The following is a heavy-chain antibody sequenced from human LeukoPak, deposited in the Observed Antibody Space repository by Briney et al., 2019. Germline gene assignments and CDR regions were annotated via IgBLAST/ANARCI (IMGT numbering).Heavy chain of an antibody. CDR1: GFTFSSYG. V-gene: IGHV3-23*01. CDR2: ISGSGGST. D-gene: IGHD6-13*01. J-gene: IGHJ4*02. Sequence: GGSLRLSCAASGFTFSSYGMSWLRQAPGKGLEWVSAISGSGGSTYYADSVKGRFTISRDNSKNTLYLQMNSLRAEDTAVYYCAKGRNFIARYFDHWGQGTLVTVSS. CDR3: AKGRNFIARYFDH.